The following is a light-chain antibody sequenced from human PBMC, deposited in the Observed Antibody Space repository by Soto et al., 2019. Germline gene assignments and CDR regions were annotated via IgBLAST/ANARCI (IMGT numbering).Light chain of an antibody. Sequence: DIQMTQSPSTLSASVGDRVTITCRASQSISSWLAWYQQKPGKAPKLLIYDASSLESGATSRFSGSGSGTEFTLTISSLQPDDFATYYCQQYNSYSWTFGQGTKVEIK. J-gene: IGKJ1*01. CDR3: QQYNSYSWT. CDR1: QSISSW. V-gene: IGKV1-5*01. CDR2: DAS.